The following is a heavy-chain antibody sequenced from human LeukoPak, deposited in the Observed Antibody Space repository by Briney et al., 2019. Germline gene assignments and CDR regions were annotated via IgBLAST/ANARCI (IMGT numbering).Heavy chain of an antibody. CDR2: IKQGGSEK. J-gene: IGHJ6*03. CDR3: ARTPEERYYYYYYMDV. V-gene: IGHV3-7*01. Sequence: GGSLRLSCAASGFTFSSYWMSWVRQAPGKGLEWVANIKQGGSEKYYVDSVKGRFTISRDNAKNSLYLQMNSLRAEDTAVYYCARTPEERYYYYYYMDVWGKGTTVTVSS. D-gene: IGHD1-1*01. CDR1: GFTFSSYW.